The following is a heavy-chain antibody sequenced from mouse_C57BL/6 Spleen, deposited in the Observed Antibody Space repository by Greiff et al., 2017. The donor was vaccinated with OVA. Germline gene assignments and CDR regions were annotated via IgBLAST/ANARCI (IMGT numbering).Heavy chain of an antibody. D-gene: IGHD1-1*02. J-gene: IGHJ2*01. CDR3: AREGTGGTYFDY. CDR1: GYSITSGYY. V-gene: IGHV3-6*01. Sequence: EVQLQQSGPGLVKPSQSLSLTCSVTGYSITSGYYWNWIRQFPGNKLEWMGYISYDGSNNYNPSLKNRISITRDTSKNQFFLKLNSVTTEDTATYYCAREGTGGTYFDYWGQGTTLTVSS. CDR2: ISYDGSN.